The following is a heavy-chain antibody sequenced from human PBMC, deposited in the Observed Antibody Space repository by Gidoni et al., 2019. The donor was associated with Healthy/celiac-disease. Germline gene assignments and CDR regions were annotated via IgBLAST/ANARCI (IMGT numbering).Heavy chain of an antibody. J-gene: IGHJ6*02. Sequence: QVQLVESVGGVVQPGRSLRLSCAASGFTFSSYGMHWVRQAPGKGLEWVAVISYDGSNKYYADSVKGRFTISRDNSKNTLYLQMNSLRAEDTAVYYCAKVPSRADYYGMDVWGQGTTVTVSS. CDR2: ISYDGSNK. V-gene: IGHV3-30*18. CDR3: AKVPSRADYYGMDV. CDR1: GFTFSSYG.